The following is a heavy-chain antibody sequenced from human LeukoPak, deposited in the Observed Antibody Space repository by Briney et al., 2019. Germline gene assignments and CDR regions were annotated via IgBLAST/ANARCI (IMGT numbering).Heavy chain of an antibody. D-gene: IGHD3-3*01. CDR2: ISGSGGST. J-gene: IGHJ4*02. CDR3: AKVARDYDFWSGYSPDFDY. CDR1: GFTFSSYA. Sequence: PGGSLRLSCAASGFTFSSYAMSWVRQAPGKGLEWVSAISGSGGSTYYADSVKGRFTISRDNSKNTLYLQMNSLRAEDTAVYYCAKVARDYDFWSGYSPDFDYWGQGTLVTVSS. V-gene: IGHV3-23*01.